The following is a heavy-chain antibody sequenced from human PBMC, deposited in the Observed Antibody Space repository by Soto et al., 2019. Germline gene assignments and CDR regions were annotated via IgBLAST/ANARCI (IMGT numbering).Heavy chain of an antibody. CDR3: ARDGTQLSARLFFDY. CDR1: GFTFSNYA. J-gene: IGHJ4*02. Sequence: QVQLVESGGGVVQPGGSLRLSCAASGFTFSNYAMHLVRKAPGKGLEWVSDISHDGRIKYYADSVKGRFTFSRDNSKNTLCLQMNSLRVDDTAVYYCARDGTQLSARLFFDYWGEGTLVTVSS. D-gene: IGHD6-6*01. CDR2: ISHDGRIK. V-gene: IGHV3-30*04.